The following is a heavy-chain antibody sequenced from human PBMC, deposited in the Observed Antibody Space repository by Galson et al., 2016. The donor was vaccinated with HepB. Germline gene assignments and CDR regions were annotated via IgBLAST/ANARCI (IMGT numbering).Heavy chain of an antibody. V-gene: IGHV3-66*04. CDR2: IYSGGGT. Sequence: SLRLSCAATGFIFSNYGMHWVRQAPGKGLEWVSVIYSGGGTYYADSVKGRFTISRDNSKNALHLQMNSLRAEDTAMYFCARHFSGSYLGQGTLVTVSS. D-gene: IGHD3-22*01. J-gene: IGHJ4*02. CDR3: ARHFSGSY. CDR1: GFIFSNYG.